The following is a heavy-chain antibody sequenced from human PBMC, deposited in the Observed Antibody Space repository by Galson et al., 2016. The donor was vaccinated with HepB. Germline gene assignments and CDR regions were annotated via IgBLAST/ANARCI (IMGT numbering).Heavy chain of an antibody. Sequence: TLSLTCAVSGGSISSPNWWTWVRQHPGKGLEWIGYIYYSGSTYYNPSLKSRVTISVDTSKNQFSLKLSSVTAADTAVYYCARAYRGRWYFDLWGRGTLVTVSS. V-gene: IGHV4-31*11. CDR2: IYYSGST. CDR3: ARAYRGRWYFDL. D-gene: IGHD3-10*01. J-gene: IGHJ2*01. CDR1: GGSISSPNW.